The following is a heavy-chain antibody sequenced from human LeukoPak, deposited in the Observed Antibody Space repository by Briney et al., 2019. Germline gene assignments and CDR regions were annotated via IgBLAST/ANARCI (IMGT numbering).Heavy chain of an antibody. D-gene: IGHD3-16*01. CDR2: IWYGGSNT. V-gene: IGHV3-33*08. CDR1: GFTFSTYG. J-gene: IGHJ4*02. Sequence: GGSLRLSCAASGFTFSTYGMHWVRQAPGKGLEWVAVIWYGGSNTYYADSVKGRFTISRDNSKNTLYLQMTSLRAEDTAVYYCASSWGSAIDFWGQGTLVTVSS. CDR3: ASSWGSAIDF.